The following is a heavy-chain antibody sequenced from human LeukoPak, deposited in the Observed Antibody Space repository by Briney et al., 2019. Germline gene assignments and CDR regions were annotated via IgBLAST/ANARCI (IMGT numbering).Heavy chain of an antibody. J-gene: IGHJ4*02. CDR1: GGSISSYY. D-gene: IGHD3-3*01. CDR2: IYYSGST. Sequence: PSETLSLTGTVAGGSISSYYWSWIRQPPGKGLEWIGYIYYSGSTNYNPSLKSRVTTSVDTSKNQFSLRLRSVTAADTAVYYCVRGLWSSYYTKGFYFDYWGQGTLVTVSS. V-gene: IGHV4-59*12. CDR3: VRGLWSSYYTKGFYFDY.